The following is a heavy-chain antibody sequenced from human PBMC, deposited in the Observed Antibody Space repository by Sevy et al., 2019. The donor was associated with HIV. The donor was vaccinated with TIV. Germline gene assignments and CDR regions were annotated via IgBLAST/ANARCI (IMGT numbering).Heavy chain of an antibody. CDR1: GFTFSTAW. J-gene: IGHJ4*02. CDR3: TTANVWDGDWYFDS. Sequence: GGSLRLSCAASGFTFSTAWMNWVRQAPGKGLEWVGRIKSKTDGGTGDYAAPVKGRTTTSRDDTNNTLYMQMNSLKTEDTAVYYCTTANVWDGDWYFDSWGQGTLVTVSS. V-gene: IGHV3-15*01. CDR2: IKSKTDGGTG. D-gene: IGHD2-21*02.